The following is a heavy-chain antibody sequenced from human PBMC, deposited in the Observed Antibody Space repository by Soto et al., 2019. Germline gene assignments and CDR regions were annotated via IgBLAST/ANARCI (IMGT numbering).Heavy chain of an antibody. CDR3: ARGRIVGATTDYYYGMDV. CDR1: GDSVSSNSAA. D-gene: IGHD1-26*01. J-gene: IGHJ6*02. V-gene: IGHV6-1*01. Sequence: SQTLSLTCAISGDSVSSNSAAWNWIRQSPSRGLEWLGRTYYRSKWYNDYAVSVKRRITINPDTSKNQFSLQLNSVTPEDTAVYYCARGRIVGATTDYYYGMDVWGQGTTVTVSS. CDR2: TYYRSKWYN.